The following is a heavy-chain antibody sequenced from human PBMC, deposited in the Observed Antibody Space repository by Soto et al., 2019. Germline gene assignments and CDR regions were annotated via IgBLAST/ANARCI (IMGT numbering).Heavy chain of an antibody. V-gene: IGHV4-31*03. D-gene: IGHD6-19*01. CDR1: GGSITTNGPD. Sequence: QVQLQESGPELVKPSQTLSLTCSVSGGSITTNGPDWTWIRQHPGQGLEWIAYIYYTGNSYLNPSRKRRLSISVDTSKTQFSLELRSVTAADTAVYYCARGQWGFDSWGQGTLVTVSS. CDR2: IYYTGNS. J-gene: IGHJ4*02. CDR3: ARGQWGFDS.